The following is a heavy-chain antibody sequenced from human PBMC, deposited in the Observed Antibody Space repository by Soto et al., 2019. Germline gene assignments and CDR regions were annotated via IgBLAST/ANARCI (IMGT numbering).Heavy chain of an antibody. CDR1: GGSISSGDYY. J-gene: IGHJ4*02. D-gene: IGHD1-7*01. Sequence: LSLTCTVSGGSISSGDYYWSWIRQPPGKGLEWIGYIYYSGSTYYNPSLKSRVTISVDTSKNQFSLKLSSVTAADTAVYYCARGVEGITGTTLYYFDYWGQGTLVTVSS. CDR2: IYYSGST. V-gene: IGHV4-30-4*01. CDR3: ARGVEGITGTTLYYFDY.